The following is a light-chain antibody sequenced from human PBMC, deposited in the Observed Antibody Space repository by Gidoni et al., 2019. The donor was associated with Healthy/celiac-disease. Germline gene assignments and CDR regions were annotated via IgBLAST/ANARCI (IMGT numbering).Light chain of an antibody. CDR2: DAS. Sequence: EIVLTQSPATLSLSPGERATLSCRASQSVSSYLAWYQQKPGQAPRLLIYDASNRATGSPARFSGSRSGTDFTLTISSLEPEDFAVYYCQQRSNWLTFGGXTKVEIK. CDR1: QSVSSY. CDR3: QQRSNWLT. V-gene: IGKV3-11*01. J-gene: IGKJ4*01.